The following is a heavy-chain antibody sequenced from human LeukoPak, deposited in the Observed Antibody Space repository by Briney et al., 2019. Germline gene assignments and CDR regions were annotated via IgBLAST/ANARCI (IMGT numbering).Heavy chain of an antibody. D-gene: IGHD2-2*01. CDR3: ARGYCSSTSCYSFDY. V-gene: IGHV1-18*01. Sequence: GASVKVSCKASGYTFTSYGISWVRQAPGQGLEWMGWISAYNGNTNYAQKLQGRVTITADESTSTAYMELSSLRSEDTAVYYCARGYCSSTSCYSFDYWGQGTLVTVSS. J-gene: IGHJ4*02. CDR1: GYTFTSYG. CDR2: ISAYNGNT.